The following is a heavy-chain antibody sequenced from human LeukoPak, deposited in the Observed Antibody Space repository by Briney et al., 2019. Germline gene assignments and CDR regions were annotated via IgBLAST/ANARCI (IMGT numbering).Heavy chain of an antibody. V-gene: IGHV3-30-3*01. CDR2: ISYDGSNK. J-gene: IGHJ4*02. CDR3: ARGLTVDDPDPWD. CDR1: GFTFSSYA. D-gene: IGHD3-16*01. Sequence: GGSLRLSCAASGFTFSSYAMHWVRQAPGKGLEWVAVISYDGSNKYYADSVKGRFTISRDNSKNTLYLQMNSLRAEDTAVYYCARGLTVDDPDPWDWGQGTLVTVSS.